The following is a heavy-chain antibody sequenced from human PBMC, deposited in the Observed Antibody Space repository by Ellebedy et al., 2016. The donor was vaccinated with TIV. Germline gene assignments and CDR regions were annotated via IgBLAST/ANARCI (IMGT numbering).Heavy chain of an antibody. D-gene: IGHD2-21*02. CDR3: ASEWAGGDTNWFDP. CDR1: GGSISSYY. CDR2: IYYSGST. V-gene: IGHV4-59*01. J-gene: IGHJ5*02. Sequence: SETLSLTXTVSGGSISSYYWSWIRQPPGKGLEWIGYIYYSGSTNYNPSLKSRVTISVDTSKNQFSLKLSSVTAADTAVYYCASEWAGGDTNWFDPWGQGTLVTVSS.